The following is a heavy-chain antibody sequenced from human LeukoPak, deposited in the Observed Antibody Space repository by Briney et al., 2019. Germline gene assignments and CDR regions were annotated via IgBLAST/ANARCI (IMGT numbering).Heavy chain of an antibody. J-gene: IGHJ5*02. D-gene: IGHD2-2*01. Sequence: ASVKVSCKASGYTFTGYYMHWVRQAPGQGLEWMGWINPNSGGTNYAQKFQGRVTVTRDTSISTAYMELSRLRSDDTAVYYCARDRRDIVVVPAARFDPWGQGTLVTVSS. CDR3: ARDRRDIVVVPAARFDP. V-gene: IGHV1-2*02. CDR1: GYTFTGYY. CDR2: INPNSGGT.